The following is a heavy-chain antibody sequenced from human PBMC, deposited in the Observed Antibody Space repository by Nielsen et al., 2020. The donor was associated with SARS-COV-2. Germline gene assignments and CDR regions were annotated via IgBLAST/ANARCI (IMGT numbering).Heavy chain of an antibody. CDR3: ARIGTGAIAWYFDL. CDR1: GGSISSGGYY. J-gene: IGHJ2*01. CDR2: IYYSGST. D-gene: IGHD3/OR15-3a*01. V-gene: IGHV4-31*03. Sequence: SETLSLTCTVSGGSISSGGYYWSWIRQHPGKGLEWIGYIYYSGSTYYNPSLKSRVTISVDTSKNQFSLKLSSVTAADTAVYYCARIGTGAIAWYFDLWGRGTLVTVSS.